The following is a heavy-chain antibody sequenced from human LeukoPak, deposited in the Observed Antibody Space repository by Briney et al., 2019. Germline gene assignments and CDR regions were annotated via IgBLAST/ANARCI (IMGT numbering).Heavy chain of an antibody. CDR2: IYYSGTS. CDR1: GGSISSSNYY. Sequence: PSETLSLTCTVSGGSISSSNYYWGWIRQPPGKGLEWIGSIYYSGTSYYNPSLKSRVTISVDTSKNQFSLKLSSVTAADTAVYYCARRFTRHYFDYWGQGTLVTVSS. V-gene: IGHV4-39*07. D-gene: IGHD3-10*01. CDR3: ARRFTRHYFDY. J-gene: IGHJ4*02.